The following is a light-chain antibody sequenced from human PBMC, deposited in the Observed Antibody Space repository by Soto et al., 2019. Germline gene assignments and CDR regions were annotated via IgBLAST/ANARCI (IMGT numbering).Light chain of an antibody. CDR1: QGISNY. J-gene: IGKJ1*01. V-gene: IGKV1-27*01. CDR2: GAS. Sequence: DIQMTQSPSSLSAAVGDRVTITCRASQGISNYFAWYQQKPGKVPKLLIYGASTLQSVVTPRFSGSGSGTDFSLTIISLQPEDVASEYCHKYKSAPRTFGQGTKVEIK. CDR3: HKYKSAPRT.